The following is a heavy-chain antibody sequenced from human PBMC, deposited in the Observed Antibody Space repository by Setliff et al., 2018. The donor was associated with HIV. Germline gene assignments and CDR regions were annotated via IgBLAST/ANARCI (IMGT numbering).Heavy chain of an antibody. V-gene: IGHV4-38-2*01. CDR1: GYSISSGCY. CDR3: ARQPLYNDYDWRSYYFDY. D-gene: IGHD5-12*01. Sequence: LSLTCAVSGYSISSGCYWGWIRQPPGKGLEWIGSMYHTGSTYYSPSLNSRFTISVDTSKNQFSLKLRSVTAADTAVYYCARQPLYNDYDWRSYYFDYWGQVSLVTVSS. CDR2: MYHTGST. J-gene: IGHJ4*02.